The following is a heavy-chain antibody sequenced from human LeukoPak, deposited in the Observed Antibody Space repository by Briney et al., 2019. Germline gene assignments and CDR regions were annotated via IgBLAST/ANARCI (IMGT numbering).Heavy chain of an antibody. CDR3: ARGRYGAPDY. CDR2: ISYSGNT. CDR1: GGSISSGSFY. V-gene: IGHV4-39*07. D-gene: IGHD4-17*01. Sequence: SETLSLTCTVSGGSISSGSFYWGWIRQPPGKGLQWIGSISYSGNTHYNPSLKSRVAISVDTSKTQFSLKLSSVTAADTAVYYCARGRYGAPDYWGQGTLVTVSS. J-gene: IGHJ4*02.